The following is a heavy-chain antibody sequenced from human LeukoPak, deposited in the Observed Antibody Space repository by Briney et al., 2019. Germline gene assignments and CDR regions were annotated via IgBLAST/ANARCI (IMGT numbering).Heavy chain of an antibody. CDR1: GFTFSSYG. Sequence: GGSLRLSCAASGFTFSSYGMHWVRQAPGKGLEWVAVIWYDGSNKYYADSVKGRFSISRDNSKNTLYLQMDSLRGEDTAVYYCAKDFRIGYSAHFDYWGQGALVTVSS. J-gene: IGHJ4*02. V-gene: IGHV3-33*06. CDR3: AKDFRIGYSAHFDY. CDR2: IWYDGSNK. D-gene: IGHD2-21*01.